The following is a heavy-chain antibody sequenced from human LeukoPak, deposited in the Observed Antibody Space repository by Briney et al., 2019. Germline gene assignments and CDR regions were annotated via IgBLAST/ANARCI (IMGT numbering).Heavy chain of an antibody. CDR1: GFTFSSYA. D-gene: IGHD3-16*01. J-gene: IGHJ4*02. CDR3: VRDWGILLRYYFDS. V-gene: IGHV3-74*01. CDR2: INSDGSSP. Sequence: GRSLRLSCAASGFTFSSYAMHWVRQAPGKGLVWVSRINSDGSSPAYADSVKGRFTASRDNAKDTLYLQMNSLREEDTAVYFCVRDWGILLRYYFDSWGQGTLVTVSS.